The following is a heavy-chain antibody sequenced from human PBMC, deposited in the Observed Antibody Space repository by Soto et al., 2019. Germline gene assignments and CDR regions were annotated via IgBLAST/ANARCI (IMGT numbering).Heavy chain of an antibody. D-gene: IGHD3-22*01. V-gene: IGHV3-48*02. CDR1: GFTFSSYN. J-gene: IGHJ4*02. Sequence: EVQLVESGGGLVQPGGSLRLSCAASGFTFSSYNMNWVRQAPGKGLEWVSYITAGSTTMDYADSVKGRFTISRDNAKNSLSLQMNSLRDEDTAVYYCARVRGYDTWDFDYWGQGTLVTVSS. CDR3: ARVRGYDTWDFDY. CDR2: ITAGSTTM.